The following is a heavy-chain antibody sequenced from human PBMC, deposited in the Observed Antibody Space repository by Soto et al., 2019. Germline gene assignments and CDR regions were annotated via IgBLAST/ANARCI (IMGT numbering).Heavy chain of an antibody. J-gene: IGHJ2*01. V-gene: IGHV3-11*01. CDR3: ARPLYGSGSYYWYFDL. CDR1: GFTFSDYY. D-gene: IGHD3-10*01. Sequence: GGSLRLSCAASGFTFSDYYMSWIRQAPGKGLEWVSYISSSGSTIYYADSVKGRFTISRDNAKNSLYLQMNSLRAEDTAVYYCARPLYGSGSYYWYFDLWGRGTLVTVSS. CDR2: ISSSGSTI.